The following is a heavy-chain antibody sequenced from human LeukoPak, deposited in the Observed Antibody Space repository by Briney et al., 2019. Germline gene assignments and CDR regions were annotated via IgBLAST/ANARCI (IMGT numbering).Heavy chain of an antibody. J-gene: IGHJ4*02. CDR2: IYYSGST. CDR3: ASLVPASNFDY. Sequence: PSETLSLTCTVSGGSISSSSYYWGWIRQPPGKGLEWIGSIYYSGSTYYNPSLKSRVTISVDTSKNQFSLKLSSVTAADTAVYYCASLVPASNFDYWGQGTLVTVSS. D-gene: IGHD2-2*01. CDR1: GGSISSSSYY. V-gene: IGHV4-39*01.